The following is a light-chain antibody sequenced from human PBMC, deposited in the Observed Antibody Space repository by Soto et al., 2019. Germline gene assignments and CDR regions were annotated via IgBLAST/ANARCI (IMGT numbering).Light chain of an antibody. CDR3: QSFDISRNGYV. Sequence: QSALTQPPSVSGAPGQTITISCTGSSSNIGADCDVHWYRQLPGTAPKLLIYANNNRPAGVPDRFSASKSGTSASLAITGLQAEDEADYYCQSFDISRNGYVFATGTKVTVL. CDR1: SSNIGADCD. J-gene: IGLJ1*01. V-gene: IGLV1-40*01. CDR2: ANN.